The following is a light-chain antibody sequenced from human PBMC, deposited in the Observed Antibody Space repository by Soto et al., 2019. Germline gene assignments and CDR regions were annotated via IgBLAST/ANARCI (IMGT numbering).Light chain of an antibody. CDR3: TSYAGSNSHVG. CDR1: SSDVGRYNY. J-gene: IGLJ2*01. V-gene: IGLV2-8*01. Sequence: QSALTQPPSASGSPGQSVTISCTGTSSDVGRYNYVAWYQQHPGKAPKLMIYEVSNRPSGVPDRFSGSKSGNTASLTVSGLQAEDEADYYCTSYAGSNSHVGFGGGTKVTVL. CDR2: EVS.